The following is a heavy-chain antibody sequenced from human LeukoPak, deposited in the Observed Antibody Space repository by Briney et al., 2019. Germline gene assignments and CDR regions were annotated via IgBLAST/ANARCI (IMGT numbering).Heavy chain of an antibody. V-gene: IGHV4-59*01. J-gene: IGHJ4*02. CDR3: AREARRGLDY. CDR2: IYYSRST. Sequence: SETLSLTCTVSGGSISSYYWSWIRQPPGKGLEWIGYIYYSRSTNYNPSLKSRVTISVDTSKNQFSLKLSSVTAADTAVYYCAREARRGLDYWGQGTLVTVSS. CDR1: GGSISSYY.